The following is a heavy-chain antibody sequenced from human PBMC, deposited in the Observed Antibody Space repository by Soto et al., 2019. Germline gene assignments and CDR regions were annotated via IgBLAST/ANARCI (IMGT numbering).Heavy chain of an antibody. CDR2: IYSGGST. CDR3: AGFSGSYYYYMDV. Sequence: GGSLRLSCAASGFTVSSNYMSWVRQAPGKGLEWVSIIYSGGSTYYADSVKGRFTISRDNSKNTLYLQMNSLRAEDTAFYYCAGFSGSYYYYMDVWGQGTTVTVSS. V-gene: IGHV3-53*01. CDR1: GFTVSSNY. J-gene: IGHJ6*02. D-gene: IGHD1-26*01.